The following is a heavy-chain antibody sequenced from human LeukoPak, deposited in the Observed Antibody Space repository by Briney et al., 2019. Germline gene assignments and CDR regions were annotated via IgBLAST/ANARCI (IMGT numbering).Heavy chain of an antibody. Sequence: SETLSLTCTVSGGSISSYYWSWIRQPPGKGLEWIGYIYYNGSTNYTPSLKSRVTISLDTSKNQFSLKLRSVTAADTAMYYCARAVVLYYDGSGYSTRFDYWGRGTLVTVSS. CDR3: ARAVVLYYDGSGYSTRFDY. V-gene: IGHV4-59*01. D-gene: IGHD3-22*01. CDR1: GGSISSYY. CDR2: IYYNGST. J-gene: IGHJ4*02.